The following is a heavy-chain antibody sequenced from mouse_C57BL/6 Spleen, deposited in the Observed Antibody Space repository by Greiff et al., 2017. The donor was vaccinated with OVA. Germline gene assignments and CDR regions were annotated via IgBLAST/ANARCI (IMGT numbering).Heavy chain of an antibody. J-gene: IGHJ3*01. CDR1: GYTFTDYY. D-gene: IGHD4-1*01. CDR3: ARGAGVFAY. Sequence: EVQLQQSGPELVKPGASVKISCKASGYTFTDYYMNWVKQSHGKSLEWIGDINPNNGGTSYNQKFKGKATLTVDKSSSTAYMELRSLTSEDSAVYYCARGAGVFAYWGQGTLVTVSA. CDR2: INPNNGGT. V-gene: IGHV1-26*01.